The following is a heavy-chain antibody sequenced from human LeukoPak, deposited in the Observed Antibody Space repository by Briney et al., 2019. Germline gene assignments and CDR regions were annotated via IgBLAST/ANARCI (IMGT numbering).Heavy chain of an antibody. V-gene: IGHV3-33*08. CDR1: GFTFSSYA. CDR3: ARDWGKGDY. D-gene: IGHD3-16*01. CDR2: IWYDGSNK. Sequence: GGSLRLSCAASGFTFSSYAMSWVRQAPGKGLEWVSLIWYDGSNKYYADSVKGRFTISRDNSKNTLYLQMNSLRAEDTAVYYCARDWGKGDYWGQGTLVTVSS. J-gene: IGHJ4*02.